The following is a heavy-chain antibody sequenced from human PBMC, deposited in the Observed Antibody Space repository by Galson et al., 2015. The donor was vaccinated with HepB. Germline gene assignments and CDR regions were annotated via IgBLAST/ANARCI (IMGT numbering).Heavy chain of an antibody. Sequence: SVKVSCKASGGNFNIYSLSWARQAPGQGLEWMGGIIPVFGAPSYAQRFQGRVTISADKSTSTAYMELSSLRSEDTAVYYCATSDGHTFDPYLMDVWGRGTTVIVSS. J-gene: IGHJ6*03. V-gene: IGHV1-69*06. CDR2: IIPVFGAP. CDR1: GGNFNIYS. CDR3: ATSDGHTFDPYLMDV. D-gene: IGHD3-9*01.